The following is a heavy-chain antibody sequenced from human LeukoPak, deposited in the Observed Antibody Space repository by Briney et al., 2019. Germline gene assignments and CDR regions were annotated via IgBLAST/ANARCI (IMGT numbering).Heavy chain of an antibody. CDR1: GFTFTTYS. Sequence: PGGSLRLSCAASGFTFTTYSMNWVRQAPGKGLEWVSSISPKSDYRHSADSLRGRFTISRDNAKNSLYLQMNSLTAEDTAVYSCARALIVGAAGGPGGAFDIWGQGTMVTVTS. V-gene: IGHV3-21*06. CDR3: ARALIVGAAGGPGGAFDI. CDR2: ISPKSDYR. J-gene: IGHJ3*02. D-gene: IGHD1-26*01.